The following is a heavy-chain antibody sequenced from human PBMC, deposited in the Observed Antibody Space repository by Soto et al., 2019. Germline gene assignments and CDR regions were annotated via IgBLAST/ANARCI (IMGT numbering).Heavy chain of an antibody. CDR2: ISAYNGNT. V-gene: IGHV1-18*04. J-gene: IGHJ4*02. CDR3: ARDLWYDSSDYKGYFDY. D-gene: IGHD3-22*01. Sequence: VASVKVSCKASGYTFTSYGISWVRQAPGQGLEWMGWISAYNGNTNYAQKLQGRVTMTTDTSTSTAYMELRSLRSDDTVVYYCARDLWYDSSDYKGYFDYWGQGTLVTVSS. CDR1: GYTFTSYG.